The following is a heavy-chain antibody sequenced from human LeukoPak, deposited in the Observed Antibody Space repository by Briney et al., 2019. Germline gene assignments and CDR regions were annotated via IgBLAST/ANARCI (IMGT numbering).Heavy chain of an antibody. CDR1: GYTFTGYY. V-gene: IGHV1-2*06. CDR3: ARVSGGYYYDSSGYFTYYFDY. J-gene: IGHJ4*02. CDR2: INPNSGGT. Sequence: GASVKVSSKASGYTFTGYYMHWVRQAPGQELEWMGRINPNSGGTNYAQKFQGRVTMTRDTSISTAYMELSRLRSDDTAVYFCARVSGGYYYDSSGYFTYYFDYWGLGTLVTVSS. D-gene: IGHD3-22*01.